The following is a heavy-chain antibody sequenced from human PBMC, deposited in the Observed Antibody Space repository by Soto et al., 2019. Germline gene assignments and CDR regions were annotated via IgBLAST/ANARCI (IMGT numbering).Heavy chain of an antibody. J-gene: IGHJ3*02. V-gene: IGHV1-69*01. CDR1: GGTFSSYA. D-gene: IGHD1-26*01. CDR3: ARGGRVGATEFSFDI. Sequence: PTKVSCKAPGGTFSSYAISWAQQAPGQGLEWMGGIIPIFGTANYAQKFQGRVTITADESTSTAYMELSSLRSEDTAVYYCARGGRVGATEFSFDIWGKGTMVTVSS. CDR2: IIPIFGTA.